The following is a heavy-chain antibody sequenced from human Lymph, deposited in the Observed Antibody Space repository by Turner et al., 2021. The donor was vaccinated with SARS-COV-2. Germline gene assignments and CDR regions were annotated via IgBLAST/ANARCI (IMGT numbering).Heavy chain of an antibody. CDR3: AREMGSGSDY. J-gene: IGHJ4*02. CDR2: ISYDGSNK. CDR1: GFTFSSYA. Sequence: QVQLVDSGGGVVHPGRSLRLSCTASGFTFSSYAMHWVRQAPGKGLEWVSLISYDGSNKYYADSVKGRFTISRDNSKNTLYLQMNSLRTEDTAVYYCAREMGSGSDYWGQGTLVTVSS. D-gene: IGHD3-10*01. V-gene: IGHV3-30*04.